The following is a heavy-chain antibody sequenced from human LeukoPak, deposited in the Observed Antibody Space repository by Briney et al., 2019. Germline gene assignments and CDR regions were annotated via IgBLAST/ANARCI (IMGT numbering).Heavy chain of an antibody. J-gene: IGHJ6*02. CDR2: ISGGGGST. V-gene: IGHV3-23*01. D-gene: IGHD2-2*02. Sequence: GSLRLSCAVSGFTFSSYAMSWVRQAPGKGLEWVSTISGGGGSTYYADSVKGRFTISRDNSKDTLYLQMNSPRVEDTAIYHYAKVGWCSTSSCHRYYGMDLWGQGTTVTVSS. CDR1: GFTFSSYA. CDR3: AKVGWCSTSSCHRYYGMDL.